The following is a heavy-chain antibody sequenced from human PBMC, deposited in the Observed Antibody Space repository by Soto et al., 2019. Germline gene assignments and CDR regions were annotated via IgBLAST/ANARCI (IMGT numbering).Heavy chain of an antibody. CDR1: GGSISGYY. J-gene: IGHJ4*02. Sequence: SETLSLTCSVSGGSISGYYWSWIRQSPGKGLEWIGYINYSGSTNYNPSLKSRVTISVDTSKNQFSLKLSSVTVADTAVNYGSGVDDELLDYWGQGTLVTVS. CDR3: SGVDDELLDY. D-gene: IGHD1-26*01. CDR2: INYSGST. V-gene: IGHV4-59*01.